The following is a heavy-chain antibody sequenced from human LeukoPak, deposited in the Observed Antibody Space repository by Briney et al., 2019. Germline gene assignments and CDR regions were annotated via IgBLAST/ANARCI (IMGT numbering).Heavy chain of an antibody. Sequence: GGSLRLSCAASGFTFSSYSMNWVRQAPGKGLEWVSYISSSSSTIYYADSVKGRFTISRDNAKNSLYLQMNSLRAEDTALYYCAKDMGQGDYYYYGMDVWGQGTTVTVSS. CDR3: AKDMGQGDYYYYGMDV. V-gene: IGHV3-48*04. J-gene: IGHJ6*02. CDR2: ISSSSSTI. D-gene: IGHD3-10*01. CDR1: GFTFSSYS.